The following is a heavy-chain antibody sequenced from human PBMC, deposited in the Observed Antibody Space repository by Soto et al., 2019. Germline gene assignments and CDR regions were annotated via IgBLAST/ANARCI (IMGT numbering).Heavy chain of an antibody. J-gene: IGHJ4*02. Sequence: SETLSLTCAVYGGSFSGYYWSWIRQPPGKGLEWIGEINHSGSTNYNPSLKSRVTISVDTSKNQFSLKLSSVTAADTAVYYCARGRGLGELPDWGQGTLVTVSS. V-gene: IGHV4-34*01. CDR2: INHSGST. CDR1: GGSFSGYY. D-gene: IGHD3-16*01. CDR3: ARGRGLGELPD.